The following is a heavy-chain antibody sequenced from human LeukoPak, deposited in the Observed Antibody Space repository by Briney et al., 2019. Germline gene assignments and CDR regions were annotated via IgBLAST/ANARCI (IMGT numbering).Heavy chain of an antibody. V-gene: IGHV3-21*04. Sequence: GGSLRLSCAASGFTFSSYSMNWVRHAPGKGLEWVSSISSSSSYIYYADSVKGRFTISRYNAKNSLYLQMNSLRAEDTAVYYCARVGQDVVVTAAFDYWGQGTLVTVSS. CDR2: ISSSSSYI. CDR3: ARVGQDVVVTAAFDY. CDR1: GFTFSSYS. J-gene: IGHJ4*02. D-gene: IGHD2-21*02.